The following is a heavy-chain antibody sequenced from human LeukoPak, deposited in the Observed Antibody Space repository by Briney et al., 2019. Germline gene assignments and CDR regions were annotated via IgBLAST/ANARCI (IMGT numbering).Heavy chain of an antibody. Sequence: PGGSLRLSCAASGFTFSSYSMNWVRQAPGKGLEWVSVLYSGGSTYYADSVKGRFTISRDNSKNTLYLQMNSLRAEDTTVHYCVSAYYGSGSDFDHWGQGALVTVSS. CDR1: GFTFSSYS. J-gene: IGHJ4*02. CDR3: VSAYYGSGSDFDH. D-gene: IGHD3-10*01. CDR2: LYSGGST. V-gene: IGHV3-66*01.